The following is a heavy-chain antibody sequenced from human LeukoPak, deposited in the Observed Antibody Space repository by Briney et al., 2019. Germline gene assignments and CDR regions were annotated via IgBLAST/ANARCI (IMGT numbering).Heavy chain of an antibody. CDR3: AKLRRLSPRSYDPVYYYGMDV. V-gene: IGHV4-59*08. J-gene: IGHJ6*02. Sequence: SETLSLTCTVSGGSISSYYWSWIRQPPGKGLEWIGYIYYTGSTNYNPSLKSRVTISVDTSKNQFSLKLSSVTAADTAVYYCAKLRRLSPRSYDPVYYYGMDVWGQGTTVTVSS. D-gene: IGHD5-18*01. CDR2: IYYTGST. CDR1: GGSISSYY.